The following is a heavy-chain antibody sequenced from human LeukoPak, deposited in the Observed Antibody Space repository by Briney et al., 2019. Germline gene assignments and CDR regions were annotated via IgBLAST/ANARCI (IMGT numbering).Heavy chain of an antibody. Sequence: SETLSLTCTVSGGSISSGGYYWSWIRQHPGKGLEWIGYIYYSGSTYYNPSLKSRVTISVDRSKNQFSLKLSSVTAADTAVYYCARMDKAVVYGMDVWGQETTVTVSS. D-gene: IGHD5-18*01. J-gene: IGHJ6*02. V-gene: IGHV4-31*03. CDR2: IYYSGST. CDR1: GGSISSGGYY. CDR3: ARMDKAVVYGMDV.